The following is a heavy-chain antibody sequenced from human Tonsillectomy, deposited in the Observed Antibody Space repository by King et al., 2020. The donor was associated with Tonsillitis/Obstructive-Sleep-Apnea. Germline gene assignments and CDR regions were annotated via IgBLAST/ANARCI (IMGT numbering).Heavy chain of an antibody. CDR3: ACTLPGSSSWYIFEY. CDR1: GGTFSSYA. J-gene: IGHJ4*02. V-gene: IGHV1-69*12. D-gene: IGHD6-13*01. CDR2: IIPIFGRA. Sequence: QLVQSGAEVKKPGSSVKVSCKASGGTFSSYAISWVRQAPGQGLEWMGGIIPIFGRANYAQKFQGRVTIIADESTSTAYMELSSLRSEDTAVYYCACTLPGSSSWYIFEYWGQGTLVTVSS.